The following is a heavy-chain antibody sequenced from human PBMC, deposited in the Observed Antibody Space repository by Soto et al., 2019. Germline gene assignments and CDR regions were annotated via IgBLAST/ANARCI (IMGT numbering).Heavy chain of an antibody. V-gene: IGHV3-30*18. J-gene: IGHJ4*02. D-gene: IGHD6-13*01. CDR2: ISYDGSNK. CDR1: GLTFSSYG. CDR3: AKDLSPAAAGTDLDY. Sequence: PGGSLRLSCAASGLTFSSYGMHWVRQAPGKGLEWVAVISYDGSNKYYADSVKGRFTISRDNSKNTLYLQMNSLRAEDTAVYYCAKDLSPAAAGTDLDYWGQGTLVTVSS.